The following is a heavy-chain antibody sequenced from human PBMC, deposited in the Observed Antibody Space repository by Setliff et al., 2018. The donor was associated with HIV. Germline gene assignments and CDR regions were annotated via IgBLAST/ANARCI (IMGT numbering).Heavy chain of an antibody. D-gene: IGHD2-21*02. CDR3: ARVRETSGGYWGNFYYYMDV. CDR2: ITHDGSSK. J-gene: IGHJ6*03. V-gene: IGHV3-30*01. CDR1: GFTFSSYT. Sequence: PGGSLRLSCAASGFTFSSYTMHWVRQAPGKGLEWVAVITHDGSSKYYADSVKGRFTISRDNSKPTLDLQMNSPRADDTAVYYCARVRETSGGYWGNFYYYMDVWGKGTTVTVSS.